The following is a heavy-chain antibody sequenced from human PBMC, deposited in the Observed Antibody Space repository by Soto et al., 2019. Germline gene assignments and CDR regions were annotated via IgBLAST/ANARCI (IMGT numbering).Heavy chain of an antibody. CDR2: IYYSGST. CDR1: GGSISSYY. Sequence: SETLSLTCTVSGGSISSYYWSWIRQPPGKGLEWIGYIYYSGSTNYNPSLKSRVTISVDTSKNQFSLKLSSVTAADTAVYYCARRRITIVREHNWLDPWGQGTLVTVSS. CDR3: ARRRITIVREHNWLDP. V-gene: IGHV4-59*08. J-gene: IGHJ5*02. D-gene: IGHD3-10*01.